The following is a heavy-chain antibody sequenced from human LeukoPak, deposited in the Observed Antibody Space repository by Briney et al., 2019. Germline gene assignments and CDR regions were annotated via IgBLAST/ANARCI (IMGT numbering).Heavy chain of an antibody. CDR2: FDPEDGET. CDR3: ATDLSYDNKGDYDY. CDR1: GYTLTELS. V-gene: IGHV1-24*01. J-gene: IGHJ4*02. D-gene: IGHD5-12*01. Sequence: ASVKVSCKVSGYTLTELSMHWVRQAPGTGLEWMGGFDPEDGETIYAHKFQGRVTMTEDTSTDTAYMELSSLRSEDTAVYYCATDLSYDNKGDYDYWGQGTLVTVSS.